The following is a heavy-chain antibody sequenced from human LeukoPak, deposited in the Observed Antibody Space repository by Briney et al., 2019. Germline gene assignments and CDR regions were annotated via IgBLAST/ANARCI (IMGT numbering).Heavy chain of an antibody. CDR1: GGSISSYY. V-gene: IGHV4-4*07. Sequence: NPSETLSLTCTVSGGSISSYYWSWIRQPAGKGLEWIGRIYTSGSTKYNPSLKSRVTISVDTSKNQFSLKLSSVTAADTAVYYCARIYCGGDCRGYYYHYYMDVWGKGTTVTISS. CDR2: IYTSGST. J-gene: IGHJ6*03. CDR3: ARIYCGGDCRGYYYHYYMDV. D-gene: IGHD2-21*02.